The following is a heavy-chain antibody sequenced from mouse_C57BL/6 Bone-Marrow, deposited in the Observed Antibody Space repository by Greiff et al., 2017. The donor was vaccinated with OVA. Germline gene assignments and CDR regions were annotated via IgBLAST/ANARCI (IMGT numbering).Heavy chain of an antibody. D-gene: IGHD1-1*01. J-gene: IGHJ2*01. CDR1: GFTFSSYG. Sequence: EVQLVESGGDLVKPGGSLKLSCAASGFTFSSYGMSWVRQTPDKRLEWVATISSGGSYTYYPDSVKGRFTISRDNAKNTLYQQMSSLKSEDTAMYYCARHHYYGSSYGYWGQGTTLTVSS. V-gene: IGHV5-6*01. CDR3: ARHHYYGSSYGY. CDR2: ISSGGSYT.